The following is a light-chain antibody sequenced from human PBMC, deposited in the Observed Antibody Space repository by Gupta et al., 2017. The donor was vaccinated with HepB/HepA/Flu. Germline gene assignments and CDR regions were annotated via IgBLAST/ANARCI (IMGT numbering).Light chain of an antibody. V-gene: IGKV3-20*01. CDR3: QQYGRSPPIT. J-gene: IGKJ5*01. CDR2: VAS. Sequence: EIVLTQSPDTLSLSPGERATLSCRASQSVSSNYLAWYQLKPGQAPRLLIHVASIRATGIPDRFSGSGSGTDFTLTISRLEPEDFAVYYCQQYGRSPPITFGQGTRLE. CDR1: QSVSSNY.